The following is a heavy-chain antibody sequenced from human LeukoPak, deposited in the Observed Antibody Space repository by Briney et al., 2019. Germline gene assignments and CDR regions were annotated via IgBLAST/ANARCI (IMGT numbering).Heavy chain of an antibody. CDR2: ISSSSSYI. CDR1: GFTFSNYS. CDR3: ARDIVVVPAAINYYYGMDV. D-gene: IGHD2-2*01. V-gene: IGHV3-21*01. Sequence: PGGSLRLSCAASGFTFSNYSMNWVRQAPGKGLEWVSSISSSSSYIYYADSVKGRFTISRDNAKNSLYLQMNSLRAGDTAVYYCARDIVVVPAAINYYYGMDVWGKGTTVTVSS. J-gene: IGHJ6*04.